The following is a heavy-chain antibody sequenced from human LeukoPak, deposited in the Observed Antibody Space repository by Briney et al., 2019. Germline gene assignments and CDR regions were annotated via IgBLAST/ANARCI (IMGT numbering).Heavy chain of an antibody. J-gene: IGHJ6*03. D-gene: IGHD3-10*01. V-gene: IGHV3-7*01. CDR3: AKGAFRDQVQGYYYMDV. Sequence: GGSLRLSCAASGFTFSSYWMSWVRQAPGKGLEWVANIKQDGSEKYYVDSVKGRIIISRENAKNSLYLRMNSLRAEDTAVYYCAKGAFRDQVQGYYYMDVWGKGTTVTVSS. CDR2: IKQDGSEK. CDR1: GFTFSSYW.